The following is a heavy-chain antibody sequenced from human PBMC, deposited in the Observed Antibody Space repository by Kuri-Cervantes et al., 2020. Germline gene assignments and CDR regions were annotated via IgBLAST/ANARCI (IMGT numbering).Heavy chain of an antibody. CDR1: GFTFASYA. CDR3: AKDKPDCSSTSCYRGVFDY. Sequence: GESLKISCAASGFTFASYAMSWVRQAPGKGLEWVSGISNSGGSTYYADSVKGRFTISRDNSKNTLYLQMNSLRAEDTAVYYCAKDKPDCSSTSCYRGVFDYWGQGTLITVSS. CDR2: ISNSGGST. V-gene: IGHV3-23*01. J-gene: IGHJ4*02. D-gene: IGHD2-2*01.